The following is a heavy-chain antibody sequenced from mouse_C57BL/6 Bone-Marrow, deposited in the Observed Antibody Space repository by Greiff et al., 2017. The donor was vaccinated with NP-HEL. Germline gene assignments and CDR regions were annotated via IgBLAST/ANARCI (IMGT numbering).Heavy chain of an antibody. Sequence: VQLQQSGTVLARPGASVKMSCKTSGYTFTSYWMHWVKQRPGQGLEWIGAIYPGNSDTSYNQKFKGKAKLTAVTSASTAYMELSSLTNEDSAGYYCTRTFYYYGSSYDWFAYWGQGTLVTVSA. J-gene: IGHJ3*01. CDR1: GYTFTSYW. V-gene: IGHV1-5*01. CDR3: TRTFYYYGSSYDWFAY. CDR2: IYPGNSDT. D-gene: IGHD1-1*01.